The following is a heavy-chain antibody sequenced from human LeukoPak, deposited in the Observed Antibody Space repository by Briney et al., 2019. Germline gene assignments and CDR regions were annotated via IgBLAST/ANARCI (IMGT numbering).Heavy chain of an antibody. D-gene: IGHD6-19*01. V-gene: IGHV4-39*07. CDR3: ATPKSSSGWYWDY. J-gene: IGHJ4*02. Sequence: PSETLSLTCSVSGGSISGTTHNWGWIRQPPGKGLEWIATIYYSESTKKSPSLKSRVTISLDTSRNQFSLKLSSVTAADTAVYYCATPKSSSGWYWDYWGQGTLVTVSS. CDR1: GGSISGTTHN. CDR2: IYYSEST.